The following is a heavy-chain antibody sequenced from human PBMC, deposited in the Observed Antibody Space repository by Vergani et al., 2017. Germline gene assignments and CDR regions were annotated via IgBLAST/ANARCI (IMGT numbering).Heavy chain of an antibody. CDR3: ATPIGVVTGPHGY. Sequence: EVQLLESGGGLVQPGGSLRLSCATSGFTFSSYAMSWVRQAPGKGLEWVSAISGSGGSTYYAASVKGRFTISRDKSKNTLYLQMNSLRAEDTAVYYCATPIGVVTGPHGYWGQGTLVTVSS. D-gene: IGHD3-22*01. CDR2: ISGSGGST. J-gene: IGHJ4*02. CDR1: GFTFSSYA. V-gene: IGHV3-23*01.